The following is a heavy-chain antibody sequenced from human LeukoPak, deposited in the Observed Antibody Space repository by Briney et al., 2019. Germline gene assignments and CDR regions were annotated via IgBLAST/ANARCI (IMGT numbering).Heavy chain of an antibody. CDR3: ARATTFDY. V-gene: IGHV4-61*10. CDR1: GGSISSGSYY. Sequence: PSETLSLTCTVSGGSISSGSYYWSWIRQPAGKGLEWIGYIYYSGSTNYNPSLKSRVTISVDTSKNQFSLKLSSVTAADTAVYYCARATTFDYWGPGTLVTVSS. CDR2: IYYSGST. J-gene: IGHJ4*02. D-gene: IGHD1-1*01.